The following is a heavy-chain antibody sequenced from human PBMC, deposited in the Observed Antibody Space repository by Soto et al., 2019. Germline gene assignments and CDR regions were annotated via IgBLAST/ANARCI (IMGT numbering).Heavy chain of an antibody. V-gene: IGHV1-46*01. CDR2: INPSGGST. Sequence: ASVKVSCKASGYTFTSYYMHWVRQAPGQGLEWMGIINPSGGSTSYAQKFQGRVTMTRDTSTSTVYMELSSLRSEDTAVYYCARAGWWDIVLMVYEYYGMDVWGQGTTVTVSS. J-gene: IGHJ6*02. D-gene: IGHD2-8*01. CDR1: GYTFTSYY. CDR3: ARAGWWDIVLMVYEYYGMDV.